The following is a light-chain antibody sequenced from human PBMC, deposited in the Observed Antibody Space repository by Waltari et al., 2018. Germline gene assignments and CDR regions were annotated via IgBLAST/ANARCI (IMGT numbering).Light chain of an antibody. CDR1: DSAVGAYDF. V-gene: IGLV2-14*01. J-gene: IGLJ1*01. Sequence: QSALTQPASVSGSPGQSITISCSGTDSAVGAYDFVPLYQQHPGKAPHLIIYEVSNRPSGISNRFSASKSGNTASLTISGLQAEDEADYYCSSYTTSSAPGVFGTGTRVTVL. CDR2: EVS. CDR3: SSYTTSSAPGV.